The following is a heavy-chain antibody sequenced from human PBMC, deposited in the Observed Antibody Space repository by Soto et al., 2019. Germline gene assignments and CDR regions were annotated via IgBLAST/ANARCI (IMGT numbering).Heavy chain of an antibody. CDR2: FRTSGDGGTT. Sequence: GGSLRLSCAASGFTFSSYSMSWVRQAPGKGLEWVSGFRTSGDGGTTYYADSVKGRVTISIDKSKNQFSLTLTSMTAADTALYYCAVPGRGDFDYWSQGTLVTVSS. CDR1: GFTFSSYS. V-gene: IGHV3-23*01. CDR3: AVPGRGDFDY. D-gene: IGHD5-12*01. J-gene: IGHJ4*02.